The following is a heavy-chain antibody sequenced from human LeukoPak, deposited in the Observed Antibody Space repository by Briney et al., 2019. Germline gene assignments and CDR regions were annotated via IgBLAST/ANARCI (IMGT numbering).Heavy chain of an antibody. CDR3: AKAEYSSPRSAFDI. CDR1: GYTFTSYD. D-gene: IGHD6-6*01. V-gene: IGHV1-8*01. J-gene: IGHJ3*02. Sequence: ASVKVSCKASGYTFTSYDINWVRQATGQGLEWMGWMNPNSGNTGYAQKFQGRVTMTRNTSISTAYMELSSLRAEDTAVYYCAKAEYSSPRSAFDIWGQGTMVTVSS. CDR2: MNPNSGNT.